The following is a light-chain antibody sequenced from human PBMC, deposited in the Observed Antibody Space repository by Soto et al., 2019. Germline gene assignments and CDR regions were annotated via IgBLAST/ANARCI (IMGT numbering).Light chain of an antibody. CDR1: QSVSSK. V-gene: IGKV3-15*01. J-gene: IGKJ1*01. CDR3: HHYNDWPPTWT. CDR2: GAS. Sequence: EIVMTQSPATLSVSPGERATLSCRASQSVSSKLAWYQQKPGQAPRVLIYGASTRATGIPARFSGSGSGTEFTLTISSLQTEDFAVYYCHHYNDWPPTWTFGQGTKVDIK.